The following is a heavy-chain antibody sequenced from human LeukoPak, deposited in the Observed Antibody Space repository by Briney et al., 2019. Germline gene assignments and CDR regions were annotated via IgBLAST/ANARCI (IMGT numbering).Heavy chain of an antibody. CDR3: ARNGGYYLEY. CDR1: GGSFSGYY. J-gene: IGHJ4*02. Sequence: PSETLSLTCAVYGGSFSGYYWSWIRQPPGKGLEWIGEIHQSGRTNYNPSLKSRVTISIDKTMNQLSLRLTSMTVADTAVYYCARNGGYYLEYWGQGILVTVSS. D-gene: IGHD1-26*01. V-gene: IGHV4-34*01. CDR2: IHQSGRT.